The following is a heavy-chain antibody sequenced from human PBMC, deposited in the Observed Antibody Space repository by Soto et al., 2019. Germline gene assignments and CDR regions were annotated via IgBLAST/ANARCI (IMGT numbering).Heavy chain of an antibody. CDR3: ATSRDYDGNSAFDY. D-gene: IGHD4-17*01. CDR2: INGGNGDT. Sequence: ASVKVSCKASGYTFTSYAMHWVRQAPGQRLEWMGWINGGNGDTKYSQKFQGRVSITRDSSASTAYMDLSSLRAEDTGVYYCATSRDYDGNSAFDYWGQGTLVTVSS. CDR1: GYTFTSYA. V-gene: IGHV1-3*01. J-gene: IGHJ4*02.